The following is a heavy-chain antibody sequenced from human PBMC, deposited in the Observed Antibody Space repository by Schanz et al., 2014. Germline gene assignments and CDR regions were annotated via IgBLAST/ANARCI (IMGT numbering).Heavy chain of an antibody. CDR3: AMGGYQLHH. CDR2: INSDGTTT. D-gene: IGHD2-2*01. CDR1: GFTFSTYW. V-gene: IGHV3-74*02. Sequence: EVQLLESGGGLVQPGGSLRLSCAASGFTFSTYWMHWVRQAPGKGLVWVSHINSDGTTTTYADSVKGRFTISRDNAENTLYLQMSSLRVEDAAVYYCAMGGYQLHHWGQGTLVTVSS. J-gene: IGHJ5*02.